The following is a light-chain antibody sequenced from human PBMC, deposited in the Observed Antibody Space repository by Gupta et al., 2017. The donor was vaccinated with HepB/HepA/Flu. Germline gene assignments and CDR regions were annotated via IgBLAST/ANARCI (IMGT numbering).Light chain of an antibody. J-gene: IGLJ3*02. Sequence: QPVLTQPPSASASLGASVTLTCTLSSAYSNYKVDWYQQRPGKGPRFVMRVGTGGIVGSKGDGIPDRFSVLGSGLSRYLTIKNIQEEDESDYHCGADHGSGSNFVLVFGGGTKLTVL. V-gene: IGLV9-49*01. CDR2: VGTGGIVG. CDR3: GADHGSGSNFVLV. CDR1: SAYSNYK.